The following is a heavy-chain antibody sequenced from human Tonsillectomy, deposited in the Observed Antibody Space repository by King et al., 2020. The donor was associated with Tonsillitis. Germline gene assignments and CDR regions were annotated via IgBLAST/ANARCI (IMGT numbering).Heavy chain of an antibody. CDR2: IHDNGGST. CDR3: AKDSLGSNFDY. Sequence: VQLVESGGGLVQPGGSLRLSCAASGFTFSSYALSWVRQAPGKGLDWGSVIHDNGGSTHYADSVKARFTISRDNSKNTLYLQMNSLRAEDTAVYYCAKDSLGSNFDYWGQGTLVTVSS. J-gene: IGHJ4*02. D-gene: IGHD7-27*01. CDR1: GFTFSSYA. V-gene: IGHV3-23*04.